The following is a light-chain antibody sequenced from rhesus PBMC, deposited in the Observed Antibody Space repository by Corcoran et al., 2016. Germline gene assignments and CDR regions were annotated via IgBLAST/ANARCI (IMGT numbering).Light chain of an antibody. CDR3: QHYYDNPYS. Sequence: DIQMTQSPSALSASVGDRVTISCRASQNIYSNLAWYQQKPGKAPKFLIYAASSLQTGIPSRFSGSGAGTDFTLTISSLKPEDSAAYYCQHYYDNPYSFGQGTKVEIK. V-gene: IGKV1S12*01. CDR2: AAS. J-gene: IGKJ2*01. CDR1: QNIYSN.